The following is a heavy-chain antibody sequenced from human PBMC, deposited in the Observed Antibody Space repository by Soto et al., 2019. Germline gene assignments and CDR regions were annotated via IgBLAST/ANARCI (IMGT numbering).Heavy chain of an antibody. Sequence: GGSLRLSCAASGFTFSSYAMSWVRQAPGKGLEWVSAISGSGGSTYYADSVKGRFTISRGNSKNTLYLQMNSLRAEDTAVYYCAKTDIEVITKGSFDYWGQGTPVTVSS. CDR2: ISGSGGST. CDR3: AKTDIEVITKGSFDY. D-gene: IGHD3-22*01. J-gene: IGHJ4*02. CDR1: GFTFSSYA. V-gene: IGHV3-23*01.